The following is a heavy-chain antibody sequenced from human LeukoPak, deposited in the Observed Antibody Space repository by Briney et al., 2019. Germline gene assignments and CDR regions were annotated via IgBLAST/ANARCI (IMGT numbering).Heavy chain of an antibody. D-gene: IGHD4-17*01. CDR3: TRGYGAGED. Sequence: GGSLRLSCAVSGFTFKSTFMNWVRQAPGKGLELVSYIISSGSYIHYADSVKGRFLVSRDNDNDTLYLHGTGRSSEDSATYYCTRGYGAGEDWGQGTLVNVSS. J-gene: IGHJ4*02. V-gene: IGHV3-21*01. CDR2: IISSGSYI. CDR1: GFTFKSTF.